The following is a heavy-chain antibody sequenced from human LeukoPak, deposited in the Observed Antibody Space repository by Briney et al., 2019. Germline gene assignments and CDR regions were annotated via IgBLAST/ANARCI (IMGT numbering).Heavy chain of an antibody. J-gene: IGHJ3*02. D-gene: IGHD5-12*01. V-gene: IGHV4-59*08. CDR2: IYYSGST. Sequence: SETLSLTCTVSGGSISTYYWSWIRQPPGRGLEWIGYIYYSGSTNYNPSLKSRVTISVDASKNRFSLKLSSVTAADTAVYYCASGNTGYDRDSFDIWGQGTMVTVSS. CDR3: ASGNTGYDRDSFDI. CDR1: GGSISTYY.